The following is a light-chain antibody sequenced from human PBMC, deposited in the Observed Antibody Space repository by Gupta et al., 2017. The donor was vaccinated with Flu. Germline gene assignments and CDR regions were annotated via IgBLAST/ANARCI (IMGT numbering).Light chain of an antibody. Sequence: PSTLSASIGDRVTLTCRAGQSIGTWLAWYQQKPGKAPKLLIYKASTLETGVPSRFSGRGSGTEFNLSISSLQPDDFATYHCQQDNSDPYTFGQGTKLEIK. V-gene: IGKV1-5*03. J-gene: IGKJ2*01. CDR3: QQDNSDPYT. CDR2: KAS. CDR1: QSIGTW.